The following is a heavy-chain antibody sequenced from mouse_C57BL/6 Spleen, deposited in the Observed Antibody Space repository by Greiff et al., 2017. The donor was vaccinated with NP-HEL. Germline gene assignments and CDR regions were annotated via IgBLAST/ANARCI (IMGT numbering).Heavy chain of an antibody. J-gene: IGHJ3*01. CDR2: IDPNSGGT. D-gene: IGHD1-1*01. V-gene: IGHV1-72*01. CDR1: GYTFTSYW. CDR3: AREGYYYGSPWFAY. Sequence: QVQLQQPGAELVKPGASVKLSCKASGYTFTSYWMHWVKQRPGRGLEWIGRIDPNSGGTKYNEKFKSKATLTVDKPSSTAYMQLSSLTSEDSAVEYCAREGYYYGSPWFAYWGQGTLVTVSA.